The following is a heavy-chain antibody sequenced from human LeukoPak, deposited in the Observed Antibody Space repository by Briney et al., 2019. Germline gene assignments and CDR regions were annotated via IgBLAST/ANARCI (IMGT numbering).Heavy chain of an antibody. CDR1: GFTFSSYW. D-gene: IGHD6-6*01. V-gene: IGHV3-7*01. J-gene: IGHJ4*02. Sequence: PGGSLRLSCAASGFTFSSYWMSWVRQAPGKGLEWVANIKQDGSEIYYVDSVKGRFTISRDNAKNSLYLQMNSLSAEDTAVYYCARDQIPPYIAARHDYWGQGTLVTVSS. CDR2: IKQDGSEI. CDR3: ARDQIPPYIAARHDY.